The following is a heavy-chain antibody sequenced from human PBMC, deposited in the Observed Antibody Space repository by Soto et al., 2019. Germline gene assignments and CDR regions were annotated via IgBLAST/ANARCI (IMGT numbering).Heavy chain of an antibody. Sequence: GASVKVSCKASGYTFTNNAIHWVRLAPGQRLEWMGWINPGNANTKYSQKFQGRVTMTRDTSATTAYMELSSLISEDTALYYCARDGVAAAIDYWGQGTLVTVSS. V-gene: IGHV1-3*01. D-gene: IGHD6-13*01. CDR1: GYTFTNNA. CDR2: INPGNANT. CDR3: ARDGVAAAIDY. J-gene: IGHJ4*02.